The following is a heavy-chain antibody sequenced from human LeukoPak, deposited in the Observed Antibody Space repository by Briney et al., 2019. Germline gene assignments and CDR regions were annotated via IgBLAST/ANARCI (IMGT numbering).Heavy chain of an antibody. CDR3: ARGFPLPMVRGGYDY. D-gene: IGHD3-10*01. J-gene: IGHJ4*02. V-gene: IGHV1-2*02. CDR2: INPNSGGT. CDR1: GYTFTGYY. Sequence: ASVKVSCKASGYTFTGYYMHWVRQAPGQGLEWMGWINPNSGGTNYAQKFQGRVTMTRNTSTSTAYMELSRLRSDDTAVYYCARGFPLPMVRGGYDYWGQGTLVTVSS.